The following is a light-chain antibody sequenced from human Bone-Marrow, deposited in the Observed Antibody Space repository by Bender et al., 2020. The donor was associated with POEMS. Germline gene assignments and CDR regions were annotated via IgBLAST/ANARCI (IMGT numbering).Light chain of an antibody. Sequence: QSALTQPASVSGSPGQSITISCTGTNSDVGSYTLVSWYQKSPGKAPRLILYDVSERPSGVSTRFSGSKSDNTASLTISGLQTEDEADYYCCSYAGRGTWVFGGGTKLTVL. CDR1: NSDVGSYTL. CDR3: CSYAGRGTWV. CDR2: DVS. J-gene: IGLJ3*02. V-gene: IGLV2-23*02.